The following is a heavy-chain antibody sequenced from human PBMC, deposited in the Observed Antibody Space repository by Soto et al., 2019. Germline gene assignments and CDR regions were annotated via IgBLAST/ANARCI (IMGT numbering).Heavy chain of an antibody. D-gene: IGHD2-8*01. CDR3: AKYCSSDVCFDY. V-gene: IGHV3-21*01. CDR1: GFTFSSYS. J-gene: IGHJ4*02. Sequence: PGGSLRLSCAASGFTFSSYSMNWVRQAPGKGLEWVSSISSSSSYIYYADSVKGRFTISRDNAKNSLYLQMNSLRAEDTAVYYCAKYCSSDVCFDYWGQGTLVTVSS. CDR2: ISSSSSYI.